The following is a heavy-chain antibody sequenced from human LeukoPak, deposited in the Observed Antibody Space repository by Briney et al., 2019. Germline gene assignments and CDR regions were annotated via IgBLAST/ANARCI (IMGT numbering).Heavy chain of an antibody. D-gene: IGHD3-3*01. CDR3: ASFLSGWGSGDY. CDR2: IYYSGST. CDR1: GGSISSYY. V-gene: IGHV4-59*12. J-gene: IGHJ4*02. Sequence: PSETLSLTCTVSGGSISSYYWSWIRQPPGKGLEWIGYIYYSGSTNYNPSLKSRVTISVDTSKNQFSLKLSSVTAADTAVYYCASFLSGWGSGDYWGQGTLVTVSS.